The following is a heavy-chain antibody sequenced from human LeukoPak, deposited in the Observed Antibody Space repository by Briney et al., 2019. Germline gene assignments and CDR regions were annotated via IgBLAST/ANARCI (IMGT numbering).Heavy chain of an antibody. CDR2: IYHSGIT. V-gene: IGHV4-38-2*02. D-gene: IGHD6-19*01. J-gene: IGHJ4*02. CDR1: GYSIRSGFY. CDR3: ARIGGIAVAGYEIDY. Sequence: SETLSLTCTVSGYSIRSGFYWGWIRQPPGKGLEWIGNIYHSGITYYTPSLKSRVTISVDTSKNQFYLKLSSVTAADTAVYYCARIGGIAVAGYEIDYWGQGTLVTVSS.